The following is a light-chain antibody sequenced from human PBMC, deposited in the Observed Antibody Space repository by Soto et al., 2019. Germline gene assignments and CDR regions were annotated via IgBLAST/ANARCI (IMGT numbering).Light chain of an antibody. J-gene: IGKJ5*01. CDR1: QSVSSSY. V-gene: IGKV3-20*01. CDR2: GAS. CDR3: QQYGSSPGIT. Sequence: IVLTQSPCTLSLSPGERATLSCRAIQSVSSSYLAWYQQKPGQAPRLLIYGASSRATGIPDGFSGSGSGTDFTLTISRLEPEDFAVYYCQQYGSSPGITFGQGTRLEI.